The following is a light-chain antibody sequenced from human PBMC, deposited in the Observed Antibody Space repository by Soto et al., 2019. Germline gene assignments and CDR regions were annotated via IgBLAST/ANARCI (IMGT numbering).Light chain of an antibody. CDR1: QSVSSN. CDR2: GAS. J-gene: IGKJ1*01. V-gene: IGKV3-15*01. Sequence: EIEMPQSPATLSVSPGERATLSCRASQSVSSNLAWYQQKPGQAPRLLIYGASTRATGIPARFSGSGSGTEFTLTISSLQSEDFAVYYCQQYNNWPLTFGQGTKV. CDR3: QQYNNWPLT.